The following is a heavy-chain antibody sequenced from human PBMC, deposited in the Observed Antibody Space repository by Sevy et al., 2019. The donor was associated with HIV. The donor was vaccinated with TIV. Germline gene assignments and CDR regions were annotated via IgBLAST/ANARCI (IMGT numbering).Heavy chain of an antibody. D-gene: IGHD3-22*01. Sequence: GGSLRLSCAASGFTFSNAWMSWVRQAPGKGLEWVGRIKSKTDGGTTDYAAPVKGRFTISRDDSKNTLYLQMNSLKTEDTAVYYCTTTYYYDSSGYDPNDYWGQGTLVTVSS. J-gene: IGHJ4*02. CDR3: TTTYYYDSSGYDPNDY. CDR1: GFTFSNAW. V-gene: IGHV3-15*01. CDR2: IKSKTDGGTT.